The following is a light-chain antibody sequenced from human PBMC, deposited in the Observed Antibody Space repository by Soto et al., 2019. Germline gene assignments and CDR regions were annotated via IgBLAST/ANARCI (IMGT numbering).Light chain of an antibody. Sequence: QSALTQPASVSGSPGQSITISCTGSSSDIGAYNYVSWYRQVPRKAPNLMINDVNNRPAGVSSRFSCSKSGNTASLTISGLQAEDEAYYYCASYTSHTTLIFGGGTKLTV. CDR2: DVN. CDR3: ASYTSHTTLI. CDR1: SSDIGAYNY. J-gene: IGLJ2*01. V-gene: IGLV2-14*01.